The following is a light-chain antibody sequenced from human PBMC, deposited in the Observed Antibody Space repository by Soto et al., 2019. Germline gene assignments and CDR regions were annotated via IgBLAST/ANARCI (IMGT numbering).Light chain of an antibody. V-gene: IGKV1-5*03. J-gene: IGKJ1*01. Sequence: IQLTQSPASVSASVVDRVIIACRASQTVSSWLAWYQQKPGKAPKLLIYKASTLKSGVPSRFSGSGSGTEFTLTSSSLQPDDFATYYCQHYNSYSEAFGQGTKVDIK. CDR1: QTVSSW. CDR2: KAS. CDR3: QHYNSYSEA.